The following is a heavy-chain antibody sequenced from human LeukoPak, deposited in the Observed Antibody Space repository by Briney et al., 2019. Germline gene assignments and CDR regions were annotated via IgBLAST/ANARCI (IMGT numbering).Heavy chain of an antibody. CDR3: ARRSRDRIDV. J-gene: IGHJ6*03. CDR2: IYYSGST. V-gene: IGHV4-59*01. Sequence: SETLSLTCTVSGGSISSYYWSWIRQPPGKGLEWIGYIYYSGSTNYNPSLKSRVTISVDTSKNQFSLKLSSVTAADTAVYYCARRSRDRIDVWCKVTSVTISS. CDR1: GGSISSYY.